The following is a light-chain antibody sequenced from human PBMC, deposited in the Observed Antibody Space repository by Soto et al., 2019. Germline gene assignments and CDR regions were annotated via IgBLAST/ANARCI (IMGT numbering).Light chain of an antibody. CDR1: QSISSW. Sequence: DIQMTQSPSTLSASVGDSVTITCRASQSISSWLAWYQQKPGKAPKLLLYDASSLESGGPSRFSGSGSGTEFDRTISSLQPDDFATYYCQQYNSYSWTFGQGTKVEI. J-gene: IGKJ1*01. V-gene: IGKV1-5*01. CDR3: QQYNSYSWT. CDR2: DAS.